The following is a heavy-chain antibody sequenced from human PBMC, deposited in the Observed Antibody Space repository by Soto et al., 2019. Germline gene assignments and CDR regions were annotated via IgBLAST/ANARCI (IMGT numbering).Heavy chain of an antibody. D-gene: IGHD6-6*01. V-gene: IGHV1-69*13. CDR1: GGTFSSYA. Sequence: SVKVSCKASGGTFSSYAISWVRQAPGQGLEWMGGVIPIVGTPNYAQKFQGRVTITADESTSTVYMELSSLISEDTAVYFCARGYSSSSDPFDYWGQGTLVTVSS. CDR2: VIPIVGTP. J-gene: IGHJ4*02. CDR3: ARGYSSSSDPFDY.